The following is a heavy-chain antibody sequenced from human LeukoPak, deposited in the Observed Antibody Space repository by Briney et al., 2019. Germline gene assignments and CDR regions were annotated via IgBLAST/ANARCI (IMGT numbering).Heavy chain of an antibody. J-gene: IGHJ4*02. CDR2: ISGSGVST. CDR3: ARPAVRGTIIPPRYYFDS. CDR1: GFTFSNYA. D-gene: IGHD3-10*01. V-gene: IGHV3-23*01. Sequence: GGSLRLSCAASGFTFSNYAMTWVRQAPGKGLEWVSAISGSGVSTYHADSVKGRFTISRDNSEDTLYLQLSSLRAEDTAVYYCARPAVRGTIIPPRYYFDSWGQGTLVTVSS.